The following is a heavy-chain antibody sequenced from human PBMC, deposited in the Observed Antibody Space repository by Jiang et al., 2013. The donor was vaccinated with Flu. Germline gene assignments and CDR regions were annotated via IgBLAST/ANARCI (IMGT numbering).Heavy chain of an antibody. V-gene: IGHV5-10-1*01. CDR1: GYSFTSYW. J-gene: IGHJ4*02. CDR2: IDPSDSYT. D-gene: IGHD6-6*01. Sequence: VKKPGESLRISCKGSGYSFTSYWITWVRQMPGKGLEWMGRIDPSDSYTNYSPSFQGHVTISPDKSISTAYLQWSSLKASDTAMYYCARLPGMEEYSSSSESYYFDYWGQGTLVTVSS. CDR3: ARLPGMEEYSSSSESYYFDY.